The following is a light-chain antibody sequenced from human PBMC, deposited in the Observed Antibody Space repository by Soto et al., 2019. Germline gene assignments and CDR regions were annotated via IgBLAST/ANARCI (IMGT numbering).Light chain of an antibody. J-gene: IGLJ2*01. CDR2: LNSDGSH. V-gene: IGLV4-69*01. CDR1: SGHSSYA. CDR3: QTWGTGIHVV. Sequence: QPVLTQSPSASASLGASVKLTCTLSSGHSSYAIAWHLQQPEKGPRYLMKLNSDGSHSKGDGIPDRFSGSSSGAERYLTISSLQSEDEADYYCQTWGTGIHVVFGGGTQLTVL.